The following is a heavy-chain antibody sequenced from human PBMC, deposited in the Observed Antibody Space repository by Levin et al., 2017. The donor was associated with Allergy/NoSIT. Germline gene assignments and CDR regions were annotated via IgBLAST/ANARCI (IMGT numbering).Heavy chain of an antibody. J-gene: IGHJ4*02. V-gene: IGHV3-23*01. Sequence: GGSLRLSCAASGFTFSSYAMSWVRQAPGKGLEWVSAISGSGGSTYYADSVKGRFTISRDNSKNTLYLQMNSLRAEDTAVYYCAKGLQDIVVVVAAPDYWGQGTLVTVSS. CDR1: GFTFSSYA. CDR2: ISGSGGST. CDR3: AKGLQDIVVVVAAPDY. D-gene: IGHD2-15*01.